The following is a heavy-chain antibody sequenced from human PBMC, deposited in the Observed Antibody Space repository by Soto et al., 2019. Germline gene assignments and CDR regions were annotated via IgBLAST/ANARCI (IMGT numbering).Heavy chain of an antibody. V-gene: IGHV3-74*01. CDR1: GFTFTGHW. J-gene: IGHJ4*02. D-gene: IGHD1-1*01. Sequence: EVQLVESGGGLVQPGGSLRLSCAASGFTFTGHWMHWVRQVPGQGPVWVSRINPDGSTTNYADSVKGRFTISRDNTKNTVYLQMNSLRAEDTAVYYCARDQMWNNPHYWGQGALVTVSS. CDR3: ARDQMWNNPHY. CDR2: INPDGSTT.